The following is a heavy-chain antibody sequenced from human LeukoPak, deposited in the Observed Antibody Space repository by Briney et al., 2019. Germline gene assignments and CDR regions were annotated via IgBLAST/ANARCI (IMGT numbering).Heavy chain of an antibody. Sequence: PGGSLRLSCAASGFTFSNYWMHWVRQAPGKGLVWVSRINSDGSSTNYADSVKGRFTISRDNTKNSLYLQMDSLTADDTAVYFCACLRGPSDYWGQGTLVTVSS. V-gene: IGHV3-74*01. CDR2: INSDGSST. J-gene: IGHJ4*02. CDR1: GFTFSNYW. D-gene: IGHD4-17*01. CDR3: ACLRGPSDY.